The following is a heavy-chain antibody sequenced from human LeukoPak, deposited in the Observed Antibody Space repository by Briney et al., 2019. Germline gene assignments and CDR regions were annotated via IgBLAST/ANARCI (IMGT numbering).Heavy chain of an antibody. V-gene: IGHV1-2*06. Sequence: ASVKVSCKASGGTFSSYAISWVRQAPGQGLEWMGRINPNSGATNYAQKFQGKVTMTRDTSISTAYMELSRLRSDDTAVYYCARETDYVWGSYGWFDPWGQGTLVTVSS. CDR2: INPNSGAT. CDR1: GGTFSSYA. CDR3: ARETDYVWGSYGWFDP. J-gene: IGHJ5*02. D-gene: IGHD3-16*01.